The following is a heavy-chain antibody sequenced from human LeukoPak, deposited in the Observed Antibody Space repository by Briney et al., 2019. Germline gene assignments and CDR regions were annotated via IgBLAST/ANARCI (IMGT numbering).Heavy chain of an antibody. V-gene: IGHV3-33*01. J-gene: IGHJ6*03. CDR1: GFTFSSYG. D-gene: IGHD2-2*01. CDR2: IWYDVSNK. Sequence: GGSLRLSCAASGFTFSSYGMHWVRQAPGKGVEGVAVIWYDVSNKYYADSVKGRFTISRDNSKNTLYLQMNSLSAEATAVYYCARERVVPAAMRGSSDYYSMDVWGKGTTVTVSS. CDR3: ARERVVPAAMRGSSDYYSMDV.